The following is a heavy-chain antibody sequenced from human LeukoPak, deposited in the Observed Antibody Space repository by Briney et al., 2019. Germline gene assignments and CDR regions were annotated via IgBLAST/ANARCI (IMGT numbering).Heavy chain of an antibody. CDR2: INPNSGGT. Sequence: ASVKVSCKASGYTFTGYYMHWVRQAPGQGLEWMGWINPNSGGTNYAQKFQGRVTMTRDTSISTAYMELSRLRSDDTAVYYCARLESRGYDAFDIWGQGTMVTVSS. V-gene: IGHV1-2*02. CDR3: ARLESRGYDAFDI. J-gene: IGHJ3*02. CDR1: GYTFTGYY. D-gene: IGHD3-3*01.